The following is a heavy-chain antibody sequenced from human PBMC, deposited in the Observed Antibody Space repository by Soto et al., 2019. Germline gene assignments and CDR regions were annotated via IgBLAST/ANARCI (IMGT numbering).Heavy chain of an antibody. J-gene: IGHJ6*02. D-gene: IGHD6-13*01. Sequence: ASVKVSCKASGYTFTSYGINWVRQAPGRGLEWMGWINPGNGNTKYSQQFQGRVIIDRDTSASTVYMELSSLRSEDTAVYYCARMSSSWPMGMDVWGQGTTVTVSS. CDR2: INPGNGNT. V-gene: IGHV1-3*01. CDR1: GYTFTSYG. CDR3: ARMSSSWPMGMDV.